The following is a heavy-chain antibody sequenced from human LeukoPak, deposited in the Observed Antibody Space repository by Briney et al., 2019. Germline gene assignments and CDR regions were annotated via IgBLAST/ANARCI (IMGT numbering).Heavy chain of an antibody. Sequence: GGSLRLSCAASGFTFSSYSMNWVRQAPGKGLEWVSSISSSSSYIYYADSVKGRFTISRDNAKNSLYLQMNSLRAEDTAVYYCASSGYYYGAGSYALDYWGQGTLVTVSS. CDR2: ISSSSSYI. D-gene: IGHD3-10*01. CDR3: ASSGYYYGAGSYALDY. J-gene: IGHJ4*02. V-gene: IGHV3-21*01. CDR1: GFTFSSYS.